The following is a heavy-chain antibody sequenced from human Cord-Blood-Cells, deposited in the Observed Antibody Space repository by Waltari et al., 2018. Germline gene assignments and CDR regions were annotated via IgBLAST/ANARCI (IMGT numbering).Heavy chain of an antibody. CDR1: GGSFSGYY. V-gene: IGHV4-34*01. D-gene: IGHD3-16*01. CDR3: ARAKGLASSDAFDI. CDR2: INHSGST. J-gene: IGHJ3*02. Sequence: QVQLQQWGAGLLKPSETLSLTCAVYGGSFSGYYWSWIRQPPGKGLEWIGEINHSGSTNYNPSLKSRVTISVDTSKNQFSLKLSSVTAADTAVYYCARAKGLASSDAFDIWGQGTMVTVSS.